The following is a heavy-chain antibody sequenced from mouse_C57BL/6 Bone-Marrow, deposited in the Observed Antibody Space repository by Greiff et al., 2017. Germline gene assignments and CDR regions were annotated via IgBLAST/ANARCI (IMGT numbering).Heavy chain of an antibody. D-gene: IGHD3-3*01. CDR3: AREGLGFAY. CDR2: INPYNGGT. CDR1: GYTFTDYY. Sequence: EVKLQQSGPVLVKPGASVKMSCKASGYTFTDYYMNWVKQSHGKSLEWIGVINPYNGGTSYNQKFKGKATLTVDKSSSTAYMALNSLTSEDSAVYYCAREGLGFAYWGQGTLVTVSA. J-gene: IGHJ3*01. V-gene: IGHV1-19*01.